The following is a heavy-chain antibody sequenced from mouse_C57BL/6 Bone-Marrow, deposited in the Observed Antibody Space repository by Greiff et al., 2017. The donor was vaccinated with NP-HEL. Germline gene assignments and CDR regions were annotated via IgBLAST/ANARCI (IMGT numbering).Heavy chain of an antibody. CDR3: ARDAVVAPYWYFDV. D-gene: IGHD1-1*01. J-gene: IGHJ1*03. CDR1: GFTFSDYY. CDR2: INYDGSST. V-gene: IGHV5-16*01. Sequence: EVQRVESEGGLVQPGSSMKLSCTASGFTFSDYYMAWVRQVPEKGLEWVANINYDGSSTYYLDSLKSRFIISRDNAKNILYLQMSSLKSEDTATYYCARDAVVAPYWYFDVWGTGTTVTVSS.